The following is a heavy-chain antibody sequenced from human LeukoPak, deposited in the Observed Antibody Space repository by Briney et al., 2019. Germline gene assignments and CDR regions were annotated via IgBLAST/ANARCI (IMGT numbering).Heavy chain of an antibody. V-gene: IGHV1-2*06. CDR2: INPNSGGT. D-gene: IGHD3-10*01. Sequence: ASVNVSCKASGYTFTRYYMHWLRQAPGQGLEWMGRINPNSGGTNYAQKFQGRVTMTKDTSISTGYMELSRLRSDDTAVYYCARAPLGYNYFDPWGQGTLVTVSS. CDR3: ARAPLGYNYFDP. CDR1: GYTFTRYY. J-gene: IGHJ5*02.